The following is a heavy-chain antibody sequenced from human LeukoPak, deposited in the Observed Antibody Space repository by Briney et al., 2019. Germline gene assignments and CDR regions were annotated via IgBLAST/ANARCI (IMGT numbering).Heavy chain of an antibody. D-gene: IGHD3-3*01. CDR1: GFTFSNYW. J-gene: IGHJ6*03. CDR3: ARANGVVHGVYYMDV. Sequence: AGGSLSLSCAASGFTFSNYWMTWVRQAPGKGLEWVADIKQDGSEKLYVKSVRGRFTISRDNSKMSLFLQMNSLRAEDTAVYYCARANGVVHGVYYMDVLGKRTTVTVS. CDR2: IKQDGSEK. V-gene: IGHV3-7*04.